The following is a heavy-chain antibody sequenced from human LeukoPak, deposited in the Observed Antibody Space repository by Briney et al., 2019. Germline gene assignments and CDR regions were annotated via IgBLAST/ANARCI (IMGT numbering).Heavy chain of an antibody. Sequence: PSETLSLTCAVSGAAITIPCYYWGWIRLPPGKGLEWIGTISHTGTTYYNPSLQSRVSISVDKSRNQFSLKLSSVTAADTAVYYCATREHHVQRPPGDCWGQGTQVTVSS. CDR1: GAAITIPCYY. D-gene: IGHD6-6*01. J-gene: IGHJ4*02. V-gene: IGHV4-39*01. CDR3: ATREHHVQRPPGDC. CDR2: ISHTGTT.